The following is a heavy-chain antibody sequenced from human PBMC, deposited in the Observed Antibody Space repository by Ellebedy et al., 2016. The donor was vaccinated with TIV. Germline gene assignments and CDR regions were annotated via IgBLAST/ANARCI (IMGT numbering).Heavy chain of an antibody. CDR1: GYSISSNNW. Sequence: SETLSLXXAVSGYSISSNNWWGWIRQPPGKGLEWIGYIYDSENTHYNPSLKSRVNISVDTSKNQFSLKLSTVTAADTAVYYCARDRSGGGGSGHYYYGMDVWGQGTTVTVSS. D-gene: IGHD2-15*01. J-gene: IGHJ6*02. V-gene: IGHV4-28*03. CDR3: ARDRSGGGGSGHYYYGMDV. CDR2: IYDSENT.